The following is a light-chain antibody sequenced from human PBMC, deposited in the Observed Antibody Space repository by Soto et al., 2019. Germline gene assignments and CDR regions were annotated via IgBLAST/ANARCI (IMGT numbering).Light chain of an antibody. J-gene: IGLJ2*01. V-gene: IGLV1-47*01. CDR2: RNN. Sequence: QAVVTQPPSASGTPGQRVSISCSGSNSNIGSKYVYWYQQLPGTAPKLLMYRNNQRPSGVPDRFSGSKSGTSASLAISGLRSEYEADYYCAAWDNNLGGPAFGGGTKLTVL. CDR3: AAWDNNLGGPA. CDR1: NSNIGSKY.